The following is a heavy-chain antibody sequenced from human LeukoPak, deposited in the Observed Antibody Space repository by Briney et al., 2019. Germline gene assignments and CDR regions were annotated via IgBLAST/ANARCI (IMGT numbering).Heavy chain of an antibody. CDR1: GFTFSSYA. V-gene: IGHV3-23*01. J-gene: IGHJ4*02. Sequence: GGSLRLSWAASGFTFSSYAMSWVRQAPGKGLEWVSAISGSGGSTYYADSVKGRFTISRDNSKNTLYLQMNSLRAEDTAVYYCAKSRDIVVVVAALDYWGQGTLVTVSS. CDR3: AKSRDIVVVVAALDY. D-gene: IGHD2-15*01. CDR2: ISGSGGST.